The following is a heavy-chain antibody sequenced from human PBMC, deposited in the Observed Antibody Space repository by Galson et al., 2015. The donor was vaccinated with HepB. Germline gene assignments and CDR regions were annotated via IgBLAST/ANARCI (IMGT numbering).Heavy chain of an antibody. CDR3: AKEGRGSSNTWYGAFDI. Sequence: SETLSLTCTVSGGSISSHYWSWIRQPPGKGLEWIGYIYYSGTTSYNPSLESRVTMSIDTSKSQFSLRLSSVTAADTAVYYCAKEGRGSSNTWYGAFDIWGQGTVVTVSS. V-gene: IGHV4-59*11. CDR2: IYYSGTT. CDR1: GGSISSHY. D-gene: IGHD6-13*01. J-gene: IGHJ3*02.